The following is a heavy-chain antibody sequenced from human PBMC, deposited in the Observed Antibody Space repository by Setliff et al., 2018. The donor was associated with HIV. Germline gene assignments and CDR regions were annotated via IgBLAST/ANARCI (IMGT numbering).Heavy chain of an antibody. J-gene: IGHJ4*02. CDR1: GGTFRSQA. V-gene: IGHV1-69*10. Sequence: SVKVSCKTSGGTFRSQAISWVRQAPGQGLEWMGGLISMFKIPQIAQKFQGRVTITRDTSASTAHMELSSLRSEDTAVYCCARDSRYGSGSYYTANSFDYWGQGMLVTVSS. CDR2: LISMFKIP. D-gene: IGHD3-10*01. CDR3: ARDSRYGSGSYYTANSFDY.